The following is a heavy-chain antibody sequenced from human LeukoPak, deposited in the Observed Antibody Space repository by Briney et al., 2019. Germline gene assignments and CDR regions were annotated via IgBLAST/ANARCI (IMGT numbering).Heavy chain of an antibody. V-gene: IGHV4-61*02. D-gene: IGHD6-19*01. Sequence: SQTLSLTCTVSGGSISSGSYYWSWIRQPAGKGLEWIGRIYTSGSTNYNPSLKSRVTISVDTSKNQFSLKLSSVTAADTAVYYCARDFRAVAGINWFDPWGQGTLVTVSS. CDR2: IYTSGST. J-gene: IGHJ5*02. CDR1: GGSISSGSYY. CDR3: ARDFRAVAGINWFDP.